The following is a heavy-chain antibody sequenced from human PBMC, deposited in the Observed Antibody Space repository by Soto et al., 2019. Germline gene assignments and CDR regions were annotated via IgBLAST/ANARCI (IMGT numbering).Heavy chain of an antibody. J-gene: IGHJ6*02. Sequence: EVQLVESGGGLVQPGGSLRLSCAASGFTFSSYSMNWVRQAPGKGLEWVSYISSSGSTIYYADSVKGRFTISRDNAKNSLYLQMNSLRAEDTAVYYCAVVPAANGHYGMDVWGQGTTVTVSS. D-gene: IGHD2-2*01. CDR2: ISSSGSTI. CDR1: GFTFSSYS. V-gene: IGHV3-48*01. CDR3: AVVPAANGHYGMDV.